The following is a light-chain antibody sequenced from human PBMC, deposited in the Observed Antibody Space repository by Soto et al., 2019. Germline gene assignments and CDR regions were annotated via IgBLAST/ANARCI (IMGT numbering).Light chain of an antibody. V-gene: IGLV1-40*01. CDR1: SSNIGAGYD. CDR2: GNS. J-gene: IGLJ2*01. CDR3: QSYDSSLSGSEVV. Sequence: QSVLTQPPSVSGAPGQRVTISCTGSSSNIGAGYDVHWYQQLPGTAPKLLIYGNSNRPSGVPDRFSGSKSGTSASLAFTGLQAEDEADYYCQSYDSSLSGSEVVFGGGTKLTVL.